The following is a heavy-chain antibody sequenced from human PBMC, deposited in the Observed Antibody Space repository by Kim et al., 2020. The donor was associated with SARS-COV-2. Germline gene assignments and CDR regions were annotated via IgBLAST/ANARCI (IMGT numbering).Heavy chain of an antibody. V-gene: IGHV3-21*01. Sequence: GGSLRLSCAASGFTFSSYIMSWVRQAPGKGLEWVSSISSTSTYIYYADSVRGRFTISRDNARNSVSLQMSSLGAEDTAVYFCARSGQRSRYYFDGGSFDLWGRGTLVTVSS. CDR3: ARSGQRSRYYFDGGSFDL. CDR2: ISSTSTYI. D-gene: IGHD3-22*01. J-gene: IGHJ2*01. CDR1: GFTFSSYI.